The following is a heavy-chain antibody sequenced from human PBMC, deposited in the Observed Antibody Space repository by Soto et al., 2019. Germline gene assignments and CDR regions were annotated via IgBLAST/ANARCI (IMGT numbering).Heavy chain of an antibody. Sequence: SETMSLTCTVSGGSISSSSDYWGWIRQPPGKGLEWIGSIYYSGSTYYNPSLKSRVTISVDTSKNQFSLKLSSVTAADTAVYYCARRAGDHYYYYYYYMDVWGKGTTVTVSS. CDR1: GGSISSSSDY. CDR2: IYYSGST. V-gene: IGHV4-39*01. J-gene: IGHJ6*03. D-gene: IGHD4-17*01. CDR3: ARRAGDHYYYYYYYMDV.